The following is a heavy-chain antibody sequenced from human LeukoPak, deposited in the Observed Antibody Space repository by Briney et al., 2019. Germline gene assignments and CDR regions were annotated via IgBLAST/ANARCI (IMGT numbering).Heavy chain of an antibody. CDR3: ATSSRYDY. Sequence: PGGSLRLSCAASGFTFSSYGMHWVRQAPGKGLEWVAVISYDGSNKYYADSVKGRFTISRDNSKNTLYLQMNSLRAEDTAVYYCATSSRYDYWGQGTLVTVSS. CDR2: ISYDGSNK. D-gene: IGHD3-9*01. V-gene: IGHV3-30*03. CDR1: GFTFSSYG. J-gene: IGHJ4*02.